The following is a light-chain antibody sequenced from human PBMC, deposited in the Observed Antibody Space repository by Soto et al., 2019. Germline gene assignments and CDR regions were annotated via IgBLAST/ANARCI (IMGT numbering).Light chain of an antibody. Sequence: QSALTQPASVAGSPGQAITISCTGTSSDVGAYDYVSWYQQYPGKAPRLMIYEVINRPSGVSNRFSGSKSGNTASLTISGLEAEEEADYYCTSFTKTNTVAFGGGTKVTVL. CDR1: SSDVGAYDY. J-gene: IGLJ2*01. V-gene: IGLV2-14*01. CDR3: TSFTKTNTVA. CDR2: EVI.